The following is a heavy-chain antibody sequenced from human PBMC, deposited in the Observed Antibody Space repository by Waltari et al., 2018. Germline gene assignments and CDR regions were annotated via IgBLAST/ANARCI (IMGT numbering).Heavy chain of an antibody. CDR2: IYTSVST. Sequence: QVQLQESGPGLVKPSQTLSLTCTVSGGSISRGRYYRSWIRQPAGKGLEWIGYIYTSVSTNYLPSLKSRVTISVDTSKNQFSLKLSSVTAADTAVYYCASGRSYDYIWGSYRSPFDPWGQGTLVTVSS. CDR3: ASGRSYDYIWGSYRSPFDP. J-gene: IGHJ5*02. CDR1: GGSISRGRYY. V-gene: IGHV4-61*09. D-gene: IGHD3-16*02.